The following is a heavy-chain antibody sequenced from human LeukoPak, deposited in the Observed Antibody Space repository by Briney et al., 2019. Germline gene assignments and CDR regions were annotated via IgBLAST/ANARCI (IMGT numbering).Heavy chain of an antibody. V-gene: IGHV3-23*01. CDR2: VSGSAGRT. Sequence: GGSLRPSCAASGFTFSSFAMTWVRQAPGKGLEWVSTVSGSAGRTDYADSVKGLFTISRDNLKNTLYLQMNGLRAEDTAVYYCAKNRGHCVDGVCHNYYYMDVWGRGTTVTVSS. CDR3: AKNRGHCVDGVCHNYYYMDV. J-gene: IGHJ6*03. D-gene: IGHD2-8*02. CDR1: GFTFSSFA.